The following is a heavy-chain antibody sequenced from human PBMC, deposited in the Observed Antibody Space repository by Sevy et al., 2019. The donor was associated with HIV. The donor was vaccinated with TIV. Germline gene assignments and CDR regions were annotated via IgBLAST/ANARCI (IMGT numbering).Heavy chain of an antibody. CDR1: GFTFSDYY. V-gene: IGHV3-11*01. CDR2: ISSSGSAI. Sequence: GGSLRLSCAASGFTFSDYYMTWIRQAPGKGLEWISYISSSGSAIYYADSMKGRFTISRDNAKKSLYLQMNSLRAEDTAVYYCARVGIGVVGGGFGAFDIWGQGTMVTVSS. CDR3: ARVGIGVVGGGFGAFDI. J-gene: IGHJ3*02. D-gene: IGHD6-13*01.